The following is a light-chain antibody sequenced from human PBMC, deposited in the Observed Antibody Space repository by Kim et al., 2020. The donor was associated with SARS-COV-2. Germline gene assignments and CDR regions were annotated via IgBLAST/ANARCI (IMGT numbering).Light chain of an antibody. CDR2: GKN. CDR3: NSRDSSGNHPHWG. CDR1: SLRSYY. Sequence: GQTVRMTCQGDSLRSYYASWYQQNPGQAPVLVIYGKNNRPSGIPDRFSGSSSGNTASLTITGAQAEDEADYYCNSRDSSGNHPHWGFGGGTKLTVL. V-gene: IGLV3-19*01. J-gene: IGLJ3*02.